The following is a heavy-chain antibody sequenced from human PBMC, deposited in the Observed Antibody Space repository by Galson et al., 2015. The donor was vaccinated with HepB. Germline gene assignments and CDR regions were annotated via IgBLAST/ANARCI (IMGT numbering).Heavy chain of an antibody. CDR2: ISGSGGST. D-gene: IGHD2-15*01. CDR1: GFTFSSYA. V-gene: IGHV3-23*01. J-gene: IGHJ6*02. CDR3: AKSLPRYCSGGSCLEYYYYYYGMDV. Sequence: SLRLSCAASGFTFSSYAMSWVRQAPGEGLEWVSAISGSGGSTYYADSVKGRFTISRDNSKNTLYLQMNSLRAEDTAVYYCAKSLPRYCSGGSCLEYYYYYYGMDVWGQGTTVTVSS.